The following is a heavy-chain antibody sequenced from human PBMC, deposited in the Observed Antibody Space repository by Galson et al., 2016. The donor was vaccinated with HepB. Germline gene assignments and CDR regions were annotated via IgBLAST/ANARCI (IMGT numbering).Heavy chain of an antibody. V-gene: IGHV3-74*01. CDR3: AMRGPLEMSTNLGFDD. D-gene: IGHD5-24*01. CDR1: GFPFSNYA. CDR2: INSDGGST. J-gene: IGHJ4*02. Sequence: SLRLSCAASGFPFSNYAMHWVRQAPGKGPGWVSRINSDGGSTTYADSVKGRFTISRDNAKNTLSLQTNSLRAEDTAEYYCAMRGPLEMSTNLGFDDWGQGALVTVAP.